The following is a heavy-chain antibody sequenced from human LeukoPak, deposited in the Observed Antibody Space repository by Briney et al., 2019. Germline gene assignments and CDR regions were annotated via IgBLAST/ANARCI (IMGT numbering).Heavy chain of an antibody. CDR1: GFTFNNAW. CDR2: FKSKTDGGTA. J-gene: IGHJ4*02. D-gene: IGHD1-26*01. V-gene: IGHV3-15*01. CDR3: AAGRTRDY. Sequence: GGSLRLSCAVSGFTFNNAWMTWVRQAPGKGLEWVGRFKSKTDGGTADYAAPVKGRFTISRDDSKNILYLQMDSLKTEDTAVYYCAAGRTRDYWGQGTLVTVSS.